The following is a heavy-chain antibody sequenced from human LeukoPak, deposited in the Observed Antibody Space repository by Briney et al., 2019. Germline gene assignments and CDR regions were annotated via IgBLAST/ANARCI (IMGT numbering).Heavy chain of an antibody. J-gene: IGHJ4*02. CDR1: GYSFTKYW. CDR2: IYPGDSET. D-gene: IGHD3-22*01. Sequence: GESLKISCKGSGYSFTKYWIGWVRQTPEKGLEWMGIIYPGDSETRYSPSFQGQVTISADKSISTAYLQWSSLKASDTAMYYCARRSNYYDSIGYSDYWGQGTLVTVSS. CDR3: ARRSNYYDSIGYSDY. V-gene: IGHV5-51*01.